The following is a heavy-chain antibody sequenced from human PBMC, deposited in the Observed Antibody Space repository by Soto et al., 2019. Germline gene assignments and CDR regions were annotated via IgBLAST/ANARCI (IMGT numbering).Heavy chain of an antibody. CDR1: GFTFSSYA. J-gene: IGHJ5*02. Sequence: GGSLRLSCAASGFTFSSYAKSWVRQAPGKGLEWVSAISGSGGSTYYADSVKGRFTISRDNSKNTLYLQMNSLRAEDTAVYYCAKTEQLSSYNWFDPWGQGTLVTVSS. CDR3: AKTEQLSSYNWFDP. V-gene: IGHV3-23*01. D-gene: IGHD6-13*01. CDR2: ISGSGGST.